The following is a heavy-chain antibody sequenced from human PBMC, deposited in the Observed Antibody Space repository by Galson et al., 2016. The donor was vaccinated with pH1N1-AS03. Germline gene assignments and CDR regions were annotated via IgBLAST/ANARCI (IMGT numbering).Heavy chain of an antibody. Sequence: PALVKPTQTLTLTCTFSGFSFTTSEVGVGWIRQPPGKALEWLALIWWDDDKRYGPFLKSRVTVTKDTSKNQVVLTMTNMDPVDTATYFCAQYSVSSGFSYWGQGTLVTVSS. CDR3: AQYSVSSGFSY. D-gene: IGHD5/OR15-5a*01. CDR1: GFSFTTSEVG. V-gene: IGHV2-5*05. CDR2: IWWDDDK. J-gene: IGHJ4*02.